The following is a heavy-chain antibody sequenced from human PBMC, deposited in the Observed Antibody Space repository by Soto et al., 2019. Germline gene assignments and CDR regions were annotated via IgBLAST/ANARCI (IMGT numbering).Heavy chain of an antibody. J-gene: IGHJ3*02. CDR2: IYYSGST. V-gene: IGHV4-30-4*01. CDR1: GGSISSGDYY. Sequence: LSLTCTVSGGSISSGDYYWSGIRQPPGKGLEWIGYIYYSGSTYYNPSLKSRVTISVDTSKNQFSLKLSSVTAADTAVHYCASSDSSGPDAFDIWGQGTMVTVSS. CDR3: ASSDSSGPDAFDI. D-gene: IGHD3-22*01.